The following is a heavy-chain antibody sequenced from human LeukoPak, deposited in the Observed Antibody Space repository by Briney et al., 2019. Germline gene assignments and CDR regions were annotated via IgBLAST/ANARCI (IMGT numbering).Heavy chain of an antibody. V-gene: IGHV1-69*13. CDR2: IIPIFGTA. Sequence: ASVKVSCKASGGTFSSYAISWVRQAPGQGLEWMGGIIPIFGTANYAQKFQGRVTITADESTSTAYMKLSSLRSEDTAVYYCASPGTTVTTGYFDYWGQGTLVTVSS. D-gene: IGHD4-11*01. J-gene: IGHJ4*02. CDR3: ASPGTTVTTGYFDY. CDR1: GGTFSSYA.